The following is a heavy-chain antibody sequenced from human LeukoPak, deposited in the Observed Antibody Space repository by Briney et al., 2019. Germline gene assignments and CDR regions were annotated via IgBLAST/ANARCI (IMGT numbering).Heavy chain of an antibody. D-gene: IGHD3-10*01. Sequence: ASVKVSCKASGYTFTSYDINWVRQATGQGLEWMGWMNPNSGNTGYAQKFQGRVTMTRNTSISTAYMELSSLRSEDTAAYYCARGLLWFGESAAGGDYWGQGTLVTVSS. CDR2: MNPNSGNT. CDR3: ARGLLWFGESAAGGDY. CDR1: GYTFTSYD. V-gene: IGHV1-8*01. J-gene: IGHJ4*02.